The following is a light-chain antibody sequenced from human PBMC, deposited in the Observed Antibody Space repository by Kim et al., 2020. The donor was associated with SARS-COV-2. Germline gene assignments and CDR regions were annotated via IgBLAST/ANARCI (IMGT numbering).Light chain of an antibody. CDR1: SSNIGNNY. CDR2: DHN. V-gene: IGLV1-51*01. Sequence: QSVLTQPPSVSAAPGQKVTISCSGSSSNIGNNYVSWYQQLPGTAPKLLIYDHNKRPSGIPDRFSGSKSGTSATLGITGLQTGDEADYYCGTWDSSLSAVFGGGSQLT. J-gene: IGLJ3*02. CDR3: GTWDSSLSAV.